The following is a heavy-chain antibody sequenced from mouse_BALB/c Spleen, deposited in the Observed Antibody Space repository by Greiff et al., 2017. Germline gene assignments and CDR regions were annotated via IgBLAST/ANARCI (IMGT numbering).Heavy chain of an antibody. Sequence: EVKLQESGPGLVKPSQSLSLTCTVTGYSITSDYAWNWIRQFPGNKLEWMGYISYSGSTSYNPSLKSRISITRDTSKNQFFLQLNSVTTEDTATYYCARSLYGYFDYWGQGTTLTVSS. CDR3: ARSLYGYFDY. J-gene: IGHJ2*01. D-gene: IGHD1-1*02. CDR1: GYSITSDYA. V-gene: IGHV3-2*02. CDR2: ISYSGST.